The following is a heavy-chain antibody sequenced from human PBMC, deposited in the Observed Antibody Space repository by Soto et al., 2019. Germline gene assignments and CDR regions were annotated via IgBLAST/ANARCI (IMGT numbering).Heavy chain of an antibody. CDR1: GGSICSSNW. CDR3: AREDGYDLEHLGNYYYYYGMDV. D-gene: IGHD5-12*01. J-gene: IGHJ6*02. CDR2: IYHSGST. V-gene: IGHV4-4*02. Sequence: SATLSRTCAVSGGSICSSNWWSWVRQPPGKGLEWIGEIYHSGSTNYNPALKSRVTISVDKSKNQFSLKLSSVTAADTAVYYCAREDGYDLEHLGNYYYYYGMDVWGQGTTVT.